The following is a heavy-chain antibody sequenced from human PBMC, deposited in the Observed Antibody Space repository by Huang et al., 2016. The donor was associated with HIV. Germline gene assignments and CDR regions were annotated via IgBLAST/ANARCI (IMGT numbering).Heavy chain of an antibody. Sequence: EVQLLESGGGLVQPGGSLRRSCAVAGFTFSSYAMSWVRRALGKGREWVPVISGGGVSTDYADSVEGRFTISRDNSKNTLYLQMNSLRAEDAAVYYCAKDPYSSSWFDHFDYWGQGTLVTVSS. V-gene: IGHV3-23*01. CDR1: GFTFSSYA. D-gene: IGHD6-13*01. CDR3: AKDPYSSSWFDHFDY. J-gene: IGHJ4*02. CDR2: ISGGGVST.